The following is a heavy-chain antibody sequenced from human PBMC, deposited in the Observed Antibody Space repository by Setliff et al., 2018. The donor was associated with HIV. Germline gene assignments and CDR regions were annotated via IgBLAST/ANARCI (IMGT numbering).Heavy chain of an antibody. V-gene: IGHV4-39*01. CDR2: VYYNGNT. CDR3: AKRPGYGYPFHI. CDR1: GGSISSTTYW. D-gene: IGHD5-18*01. Sequence: PSETLSLTCTVSGGSISSTTYWWGWIRQPPGKGLEWIWTVYYNGNTFYDPSLKSRVTISIDMSKNQFSLKLTSVAAADTAVYYCAKRPGYGYPFHIWGQGTMVTVSS. J-gene: IGHJ3*02.